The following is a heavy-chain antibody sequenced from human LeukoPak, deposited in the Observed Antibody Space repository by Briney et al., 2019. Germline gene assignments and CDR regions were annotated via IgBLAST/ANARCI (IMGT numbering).Heavy chain of an antibody. Sequence: PSETLSLTCTVSGGSIRSYYWSWIRQPPGKGLEWIGYIYYSGSTNYNPSLKSRVTISVDTSKNQFSLKLSSVTAADTAVYYCAPGFGYNWFDPWGQGTLVTVSS. D-gene: IGHD3-16*01. V-gene: IGHV4-59*08. CDR1: GGSIRSYY. J-gene: IGHJ5*02. CDR3: APGFGYNWFDP. CDR2: IYYSGST.